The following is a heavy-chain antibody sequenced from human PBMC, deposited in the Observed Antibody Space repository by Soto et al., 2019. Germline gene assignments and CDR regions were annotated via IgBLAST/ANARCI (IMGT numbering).Heavy chain of an antibody. CDR3: ARGRGRGAAAVYYYYGMDV. Sequence: PSETLSLTCAVYGGSCSGYYWSWIRQPPGKELEWIGEINHSGSTNYNPSLKRRVTISVDTSKNQFSLKLSAVTAADTAVYYCARGRGRGAAAVYYYYGMDVWGQGTTVTVSS. J-gene: IGHJ6*02. V-gene: IGHV4-34*01. CDR2: INHSGST. D-gene: IGHD6-13*01. CDR1: GGSCSGYY.